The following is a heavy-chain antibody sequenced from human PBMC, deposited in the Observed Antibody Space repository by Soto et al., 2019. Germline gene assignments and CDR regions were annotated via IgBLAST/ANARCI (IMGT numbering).Heavy chain of an antibody. V-gene: IGHV3-15*01. CDR2: IKSNADGGTT. CDR3: ATDLGRRSSVWFDY. J-gene: IGHJ4*02. D-gene: IGHD2-2*01. CDR1: GFTFTNAW. Sequence: EVQLVESGGDLVKPGGSLRISCTASGFTFTNAWMTWVRQVPGKGLEWVGRIKSNADGGTTDYPAPVKGRFTISREESRNTVYLQMNSLKTDDTAVYYCATDLGRRSSVWFDYWGQGTLVTVSS.